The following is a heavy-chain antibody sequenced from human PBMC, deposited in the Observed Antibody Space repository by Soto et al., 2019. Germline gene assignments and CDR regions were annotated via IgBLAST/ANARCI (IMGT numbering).Heavy chain of an antibody. CDR1: GYTCTSYA. J-gene: IGHJ6*02. D-gene: IGHD3-3*01. CDR3: ARDDYYDFWSGSRSVRYYDYYGMDV. Sequence: ASVKVSCKASGYTCTSYAMHWVRQAPGQRLEWMGWINAGNGNTKYSQKFQGRVTITRDTSASTAYMELSSLRSEDTAVYYCARDDYYDFWSGSRSVRYYDYYGMDVWGQGTKGTV. V-gene: IGHV1-3*01. CDR2: INAGNGNT.